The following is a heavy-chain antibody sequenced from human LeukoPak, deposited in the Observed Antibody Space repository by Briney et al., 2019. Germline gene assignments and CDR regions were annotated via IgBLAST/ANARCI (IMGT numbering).Heavy chain of an antibody. CDR2: ISTSGDTT. CDR1: GFTFSSYA. V-gene: IGHV3-23*01. CDR3: TKVRAYDGSGNPCWHFDL. Sequence: GGSLRLSCAASGFTFSSYAMSWVRQAPGKGLEWVAAISTSGDTTYYADSVKGRFTISRDNSKNTLYLQMNSLRAEDTAVYYCTKVRAYDGSGNPCWHFDLWGRGTLVTVSS. J-gene: IGHJ2*01. D-gene: IGHD3-10*01.